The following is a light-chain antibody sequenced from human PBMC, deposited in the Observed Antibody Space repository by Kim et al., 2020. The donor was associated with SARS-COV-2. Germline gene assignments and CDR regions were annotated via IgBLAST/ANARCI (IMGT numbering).Light chain of an antibody. CDR2: GAS. J-gene: IGKJ4*01. V-gene: IGKV1-16*02. Sequence: ASVGDKVTLPCRASQAINTYVTWIQQKPGKAPKALIYGASNLHSGVSSKFSGSGSGTDFTLTISSLQPEDFAIYYCQQYLSYPLTFGGGTKVDIK. CDR3: QQYLSYPLT. CDR1: QAINTY.